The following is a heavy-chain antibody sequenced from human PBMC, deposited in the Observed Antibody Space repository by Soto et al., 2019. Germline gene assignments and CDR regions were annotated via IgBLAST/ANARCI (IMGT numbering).Heavy chain of an antibody. CDR2: IRSKANSYAT. V-gene: IGHV3-73*01. J-gene: IGHJ5*02. CDR3: TTTNLGYCISTSCYDNWFDP. D-gene: IGHD2-2*01. Sequence: EVQLVESGGGLVQPGGSLKLSCAASGFTFSGSAMHWVRQASGKGLEWVGRIRSKANSYATAYAASVKGRFTIPRDDSKNTAYLKMNSLKTEDTAVYYCTTTNLGYCISTSCYDNWFDPWGQGTLVTVSS. CDR1: GFTFSGSA.